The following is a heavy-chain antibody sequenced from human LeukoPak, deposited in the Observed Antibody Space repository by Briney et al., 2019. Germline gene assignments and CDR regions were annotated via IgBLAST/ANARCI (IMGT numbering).Heavy chain of an antibody. CDR2: FIPVHDTA. CDR1: RRTLTKYV. CDR3: AMLGVIPD. Sequence: SVTLSCKASRRTLTKYVISWVREPPRRGLEWMGRFIPVHDTANYAHKFQGRVILTEDKSTRTAYMELTSLRSEDTAVYYCAMLGVIPDWGQGTLITVSS. D-gene: IGHD2-21*01. V-gene: IGHV1-69*10. J-gene: IGHJ1*01.